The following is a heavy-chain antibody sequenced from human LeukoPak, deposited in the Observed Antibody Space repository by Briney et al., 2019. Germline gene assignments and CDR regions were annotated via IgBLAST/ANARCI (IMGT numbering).Heavy chain of an antibody. D-gene: IGHD4-17*01. CDR2: INHSGST. CDR1: GGSFSGYY. V-gene: IGHV4-34*01. CDR3: ARSDLYGDYPPGNY. J-gene: IGHJ4*02. Sequence: NPSETLSLTCAVYGGSFSGYYWSWIRQPPGKGLEWIGEINHSGSTNYNPSLKSRVTMSVDTSKNQFSLKLSSVTAADTAFYYCARSDLYGDYPPGNYWGQGTLAAVSS.